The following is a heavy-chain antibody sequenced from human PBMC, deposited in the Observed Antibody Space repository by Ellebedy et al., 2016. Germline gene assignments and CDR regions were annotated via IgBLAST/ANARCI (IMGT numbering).Heavy chain of an antibody. Sequence: ASVKVSCKASGYTYATYVFHWVRQAPGQRLEWMGWINVDNGDTRYSEKFKGRVTIAKDTSASTSYMELTSLMSEDTGVYFCVCHRFASGNPPGGYWGQGALVTVSS. J-gene: IGHJ4*02. CDR2: INVDNGDT. D-gene: IGHD3-10*01. V-gene: IGHV1-3*01. CDR1: GYTYATYV. CDR3: VCHRFASGNPPGGY.